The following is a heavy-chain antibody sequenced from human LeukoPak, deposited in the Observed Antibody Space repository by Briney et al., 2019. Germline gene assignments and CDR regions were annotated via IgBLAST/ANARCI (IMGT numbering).Heavy chain of an antibody. CDR1: AYTFSSVA. J-gene: IGHJ4*02. Sequence: ASVKVSCKASAYTFSSVAMNWERQAPGQGLEWTGWINTNTAKPTYAQGFTGRFVYSLDTSVSTAYLQISSLKAEDTALYYCARGGHDSGGYYRYYFDYWGQGSLVTVSS. V-gene: IGHV7-4-1*02. CDR2: INTNTAKP. D-gene: IGHD3-22*01. CDR3: ARGGHDSGGYYRYYFDY.